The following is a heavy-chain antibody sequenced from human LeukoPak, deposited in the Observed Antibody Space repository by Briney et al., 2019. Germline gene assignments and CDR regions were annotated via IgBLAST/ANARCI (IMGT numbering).Heavy chain of an antibody. J-gene: IGHJ4*02. CDR1: GYTFTSYA. D-gene: IGHD4-17*01. CDR3: ARDFHHLDYGDYVASPSGY. Sequence: ASVTVSCKASGYTFTSYAMNWVRQAPGQGLEWMGIINPSGGSTSYAQKFQGRVTMTRDTSTSTVYMELSSLRSEDTAVYYCARDFHHLDYGDYVASPSGYWGQGTLVTVSS. CDR2: INPSGGST. V-gene: IGHV1-46*01.